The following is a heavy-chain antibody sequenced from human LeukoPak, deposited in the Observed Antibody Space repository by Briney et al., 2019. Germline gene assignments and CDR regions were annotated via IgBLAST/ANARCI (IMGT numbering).Heavy chain of an antibody. CDR3: ATGYSSSWYYFDY. CDR1: GYSISSGYH. D-gene: IGHD6-13*01. CDR2: MSHSGST. J-gene: IGHJ4*02. Sequence: SETLSLTCVVSGYSISSGYHWGWIRQPPGKGLEWIGSMSHSGSTNYNPSLKSRVTISVDTSKNQFSLKLSSVTAADTAVYYCATGYSSSWYYFDYWGQGTLVTVSS. V-gene: IGHV4-38-2*01.